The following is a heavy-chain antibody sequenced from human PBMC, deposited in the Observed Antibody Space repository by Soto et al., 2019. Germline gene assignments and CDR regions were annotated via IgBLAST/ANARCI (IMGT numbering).Heavy chain of an antibody. V-gene: IGHV3-30-3*01. Sequence: GGSLRLSCVASGFSFSSQAMHWVRQAPGKGLEWVAAISNDGNRQLYADSVKDRFTISRDNSRNTLDLQMNSLRAEDTAVYYCAKDIPPPYYYDSSGPFDYWGQGTLVTVSS. D-gene: IGHD3-22*01. CDR3: AKDIPPPYYYDSSGPFDY. CDR1: GFSFSSQA. CDR2: ISNDGNRQ. J-gene: IGHJ4*02.